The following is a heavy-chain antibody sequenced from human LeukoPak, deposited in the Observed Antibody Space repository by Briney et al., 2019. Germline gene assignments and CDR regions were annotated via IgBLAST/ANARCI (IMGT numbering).Heavy chain of an antibody. D-gene: IGHD5-12*01. V-gene: IGHV4-30-4*01. Sequence: SETLSLTCTVSGGSISSGDYYWSWIRQPPGKGLEWIGYIYYSGSTYYNPSLKSRVTISVDTSKNQFSLKLSSVTAADTAVYYCAREDSGYDAIEDAFDIWGQGTMVTVSS. CDR3: AREDSGYDAIEDAFDI. CDR2: IYYSGST. CDR1: GGSISSGDYY. J-gene: IGHJ3*02.